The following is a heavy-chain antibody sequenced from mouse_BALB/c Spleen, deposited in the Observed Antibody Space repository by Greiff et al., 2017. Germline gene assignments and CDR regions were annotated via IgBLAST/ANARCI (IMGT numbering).Heavy chain of an antibody. CDR3: TRGLRGY. D-gene: IGHD1-1*01. Sequence: QVQLQQSGPELVKPGASVKMSCKASGYTFTSYYMYWVKQRPGQGLEWIGEINPSNGGTNFNEKFKSKATLTVDKSSSTAYMQLSSLTSEDSAVYYCTRGLRGYWGQGTTLTVSS. J-gene: IGHJ2*01. CDR1: GYTFTSYY. CDR2: INPSNGGT. V-gene: IGHV1S81*02.